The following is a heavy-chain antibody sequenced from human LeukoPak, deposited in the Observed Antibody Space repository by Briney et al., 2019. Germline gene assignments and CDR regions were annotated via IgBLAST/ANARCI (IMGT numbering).Heavy chain of an antibody. D-gene: IGHD3-22*01. Sequence: SETLSLTCTVAGGSISSYYWSWIRQPPGKGLEWIGYIYYSGSTNYNPSLNRRVTISVDTSKNQFSLKLSPVTAADTAVYYCASYYYDSSGFGYWGQGTLVTVSS. CDR3: ASYYYDSSGFGY. CDR1: GGSISSYY. CDR2: IYYSGST. J-gene: IGHJ4*02. V-gene: IGHV4-59*01.